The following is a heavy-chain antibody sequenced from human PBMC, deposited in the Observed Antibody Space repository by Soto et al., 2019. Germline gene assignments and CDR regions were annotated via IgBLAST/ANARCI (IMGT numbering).Heavy chain of an antibody. CDR3: ARSPYFDGCPEGAYGMDV. Sequence: GGSLRLSCAASGFTVSSNYMSWVRQAPGKGLEWVSVIYSGGSTYYADSVKGRFTIARDNSKNTLYLQMNSLRAEDTAVYYCARSPYFDGCPEGAYGMDVWGQGTTVTVSS. J-gene: IGHJ6*02. CDR2: IYSGGST. CDR1: GFTVSSNY. V-gene: IGHV3-66*01. D-gene: IGHD3-9*01.